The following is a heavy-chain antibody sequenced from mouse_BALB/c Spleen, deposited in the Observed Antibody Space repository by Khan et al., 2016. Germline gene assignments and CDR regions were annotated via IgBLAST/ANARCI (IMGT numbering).Heavy chain of an antibody. CDR3: ARTARIKY. CDR2: ITYIGTT. Sequence: EVQLQESGPGLVKPSQSLSLTCTVTGYSITSGYGWNWIRQFPGNKLEWMGSITYIGTTNYNPSLKSRIYITRDTTKNQFFLQLNAVTTEDTATYYCARTARIKYWGQGTTLTVSS. V-gene: IGHV3-1*02. J-gene: IGHJ2*01. D-gene: IGHD1-2*01. CDR1: GYSITSGYG.